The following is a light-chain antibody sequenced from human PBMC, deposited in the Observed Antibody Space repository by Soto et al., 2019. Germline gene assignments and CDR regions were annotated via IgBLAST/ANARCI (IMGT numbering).Light chain of an antibody. J-gene: IGKJ1*01. CDR1: QGISTY. CDR3: QKYYSAPWT. V-gene: IGKV1-27*01. CDR2: AAS. Sequence: DIQMTQSPSSLSASVGDQVTITCRANQGISTYLAWYQQKPGTAPKLLIYAASTLQSGVPSRFSGIGSGTDFTLTISSLPPEDVATYYCQKYYSAPWTFGQGTKVEIK.